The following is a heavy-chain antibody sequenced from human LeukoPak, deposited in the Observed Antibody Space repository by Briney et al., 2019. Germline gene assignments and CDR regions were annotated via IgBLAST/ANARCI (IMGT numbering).Heavy chain of an antibody. J-gene: IGHJ4*02. V-gene: IGHV4-38-2*01. CDR2: IYHSGST. CDR1: GYSISSGYY. CDR3: ARTTTPSSTSCPGQ. D-gene: IGHD2-2*01. Sequence: SETLSLTCAVSGYSISSGYYWGWIRQPPGKGLEWIGSIYHSGSTYYNPSLKSRVTILVDTSKNQFSLKLSSVTAADTAVYYCARTTTPSSTSCPGQWGQGTLVTVSS.